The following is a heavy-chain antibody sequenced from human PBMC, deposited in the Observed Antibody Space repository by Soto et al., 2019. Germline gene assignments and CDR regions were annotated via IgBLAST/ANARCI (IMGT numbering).Heavy chain of an antibody. CDR3: AILWFGELLPQSQVPN. CDR1: GFTFSSYE. J-gene: IGHJ4*02. D-gene: IGHD3-10*01. CDR2: ISSSGSTI. Sequence: GGSLRLSCAASGFTFSSYEINWVRQAPGKGLEWVSYISSSGSTIYYADSVKGRFTISRDNAKNSLYLQMNSLRAEDTAVYYCAILWFGELLPQSQVPNWGQGTLVTVSS. V-gene: IGHV3-48*03.